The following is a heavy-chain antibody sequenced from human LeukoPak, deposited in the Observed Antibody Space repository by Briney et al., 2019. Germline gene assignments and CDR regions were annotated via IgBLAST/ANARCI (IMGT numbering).Heavy chain of an antibody. CDR1: GFPFDTYA. D-gene: IGHD2-15*01. J-gene: IGHJ4*02. Sequence: GGSLRLSCAASGFPFDTYAMTWVRQAPGKGLEWVSSISSGGTYIYYAESVRGRSTISRDNTKNFLYLQLSTLRVEDTAVYYCARDRPTGRSRGVVVQWGQGTLVTVSS. CDR3: ARDRPTGRSRGVVVQ. V-gene: IGHV3-21*01. CDR2: ISSGGTYI.